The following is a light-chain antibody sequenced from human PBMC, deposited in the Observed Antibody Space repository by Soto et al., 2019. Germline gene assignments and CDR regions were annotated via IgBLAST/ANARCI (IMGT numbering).Light chain of an antibody. CDR2: AAS. CDR1: HDISTY. V-gene: IGKV1-39*01. J-gene: IGKJ1*01. Sequence: DFQLTQSPSSLSASVGDRVTVACRATHDISTYLNWYQQKPGKAPNLLIYAASHLQNEVPSRFSGSGAGTDFNLIISNLQPEDFATYHCQQTYSTPWTFGQGTKVEIK. CDR3: QQTYSTPWT.